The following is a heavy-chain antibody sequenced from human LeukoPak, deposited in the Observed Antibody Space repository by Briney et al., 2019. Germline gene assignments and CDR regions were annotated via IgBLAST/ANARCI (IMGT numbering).Heavy chain of an antibody. CDR2: ISSSGSTI. Sequence: PGGSLRLSCAASGFTSSSYEMNWVRQAPGKGLEGVSYISSSGSTIYYADSVKGRFTISRDNAKNSLYLQMTSLRAEDTAVYYCARDLGGAAGAFDIWGQGTMVTVSS. V-gene: IGHV3-48*03. D-gene: IGHD6-13*01. J-gene: IGHJ3*02. CDR1: GFTSSSYE. CDR3: ARDLGGAAGAFDI.